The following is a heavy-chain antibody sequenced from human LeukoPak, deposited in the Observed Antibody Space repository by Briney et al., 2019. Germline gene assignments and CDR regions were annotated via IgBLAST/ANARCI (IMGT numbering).Heavy chain of an antibody. CDR2: IYPGDSDT. J-gene: IGHJ4*02. D-gene: IGHD1-1*01. Sequence: GESLKISCKGSGYSFTSYWIGWVRQMPGKGLEWMGIIYPGDSDTRYSPSFQGQVTISGDKSTSTAYLQWSSLNTSDTAMYYCARYTDHYYFDYWGQGTLVTVSS. CDR1: GYSFTSYW. V-gene: IGHV5-51*01. CDR3: ARYTDHYYFDY.